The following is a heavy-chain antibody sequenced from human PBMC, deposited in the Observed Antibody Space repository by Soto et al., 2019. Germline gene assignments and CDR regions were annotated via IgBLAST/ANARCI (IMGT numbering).Heavy chain of an antibody. CDR3: ARGLYLYRAAIRNWFDP. D-gene: IGHD2-2*02. Sequence: XAVKVSCKASGYTFTSYDINWVRQATGQGLEWMGWMNPNSGNTGYAQKFQGRVTMTRNTSISTAYMELSSLRSEDTAVYYCARGLYLYRAAIRNWFDPWGQGTLVTVSS. CDR2: MNPNSGNT. J-gene: IGHJ5*02. V-gene: IGHV1-8*01. CDR1: GYTFTSYD.